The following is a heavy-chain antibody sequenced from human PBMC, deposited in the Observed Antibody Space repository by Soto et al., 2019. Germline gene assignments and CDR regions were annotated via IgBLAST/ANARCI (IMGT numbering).Heavy chain of an antibody. CDR1: GGSISSSSYY. D-gene: IGHD3-22*01. V-gene: IGHV4-39*01. Sequence: SETLSLTCTVSGGSISSSSYYWGWIRQPPGKGLEWIGSIYYSGSTYYNPSLKSRVTISVDTSKNQFSLKLSSVTAADTAVYYCARSERITMIVVVNWFDPWGQGTLVTVSS. CDR3: ARSERITMIVVVNWFDP. J-gene: IGHJ5*02. CDR2: IYYSGST.